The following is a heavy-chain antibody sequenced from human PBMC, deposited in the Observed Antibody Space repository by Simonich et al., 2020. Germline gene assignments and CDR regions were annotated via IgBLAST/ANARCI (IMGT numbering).Heavy chain of an antibody. J-gene: IGHJ5*02. CDR1: GYSFTSYW. V-gene: IGHV5-51*01. D-gene: IGHD6-25*01. CDR3: VRISSGWFDP. CDR2: SYPGNSDT. Sequence: EVQLVQSGAEVTRPGESLKISCKGSGYSFTSYWIGWVRQMPGKGLEWMRISYPGNSDTRYGPSFQGQVTIAADKSISTAYLQWSSLKASDTAMYYCVRISSGWFDPWGQGTLVTVSS.